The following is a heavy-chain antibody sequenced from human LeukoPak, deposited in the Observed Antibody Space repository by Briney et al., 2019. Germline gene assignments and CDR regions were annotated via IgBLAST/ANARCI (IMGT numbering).Heavy chain of an antibody. Sequence: PGRSLRLSCAASGFTFSSYGMHWVRQAPGKGLEWVAVISYDGSNKYYADSVKVRFTISRDNSKNTLYLQMNSLRAEDTAVYYCAKESRDGYNYGYYYGMDVWGQGTTVTVSS. CDR2: ISYDGSNK. CDR1: GFTFSSYG. D-gene: IGHD5-24*01. V-gene: IGHV3-30*18. J-gene: IGHJ6*02. CDR3: AKESRDGYNYGYYYGMDV.